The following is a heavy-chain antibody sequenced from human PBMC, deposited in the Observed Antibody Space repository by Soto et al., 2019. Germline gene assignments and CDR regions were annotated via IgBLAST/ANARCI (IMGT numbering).Heavy chain of an antibody. V-gene: IGHV4-59*01. D-gene: IGHD4-17*01. J-gene: IGHJ6*02. Sequence: SETLSLTCTVSGGSINYSYWTRIRQPPGKGLEWIGYISYTGSANYNASLKSRLTISVDTSKNQFSLKLSSVTAADTALYYCARVNYGDYYYGMDVWDQGTTVTVSS. CDR3: ARVNYGDYYYGMDV. CDR1: GGSINYSY. CDR2: ISYTGSA.